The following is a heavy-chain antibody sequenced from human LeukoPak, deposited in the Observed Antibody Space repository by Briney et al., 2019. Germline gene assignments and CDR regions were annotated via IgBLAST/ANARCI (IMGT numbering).Heavy chain of an antibody. CDR1: GFTFSSYS. J-gene: IGHJ5*02. V-gene: IGHV3-48*01. D-gene: IGHD2-21*02. CDR3: ARDQLSYCDGDCP. CDR2: ISSSSSTI. Sequence: QPGGSPRLSCAASGFTFSSYSMNWVRQAPGKGLEWVSYISSSSSTIYYADSVKGRFTISRDNAKNSLYLQMNSLRAEDTAVYYCARDQLSYCDGDCPWGQGTLVTVSS.